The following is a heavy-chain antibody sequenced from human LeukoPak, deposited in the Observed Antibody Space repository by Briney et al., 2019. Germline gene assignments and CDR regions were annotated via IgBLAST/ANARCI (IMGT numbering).Heavy chain of an antibody. V-gene: IGHV1-69*13. CDR3: RGRFHYYYGMDV. CDR2: IIPIFGTA. D-gene: IGHD3-10*01. Sequence: SVKVSCKASGGTFSSYAISWVRQAPGQGLEWMGGIIPIFGTANYAQKFQGRVTITADESTSTAYMELSSLRSEDAAVYYCRGRFHYYYGMDVWGQGTTVTVSS. J-gene: IGHJ6*02. CDR1: GGTFSSYA.